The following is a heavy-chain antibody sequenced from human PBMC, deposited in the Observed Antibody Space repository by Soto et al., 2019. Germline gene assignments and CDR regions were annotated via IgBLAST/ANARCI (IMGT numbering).Heavy chain of an antibody. CDR2: INHSGIT. CDR1: GGSFSGYF. Sequence: SETLSLTCTVSGGSFSGYFWTWIRQPPGKGLEWLAEINHSGITNYNPSVESRVSMSVDTSKNQFSLRLYSVTAADTAVYYCVRGRYSYNSRYFDYWGQGTLVTVSS. J-gene: IGHJ4*02. V-gene: IGHV4-34*01. CDR3: VRGRYSYNSRYFDY. D-gene: IGHD5-18*01.